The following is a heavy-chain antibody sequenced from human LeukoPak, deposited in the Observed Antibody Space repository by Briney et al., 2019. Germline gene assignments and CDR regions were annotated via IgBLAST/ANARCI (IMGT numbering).Heavy chain of an antibody. Sequence: SLRLSCAASGFTFSTYEMNWVRQAPGKGLEWVSSISRSGNTIYYADSVKGRFTISRDNAKNSLYLQMTSLRAEDTAVYYCARQSRTYYVALSSDYWGQGTLVTVSS. J-gene: IGHJ4*02. D-gene: IGHD1-26*01. CDR1: GFTFSTYE. CDR3: ARQSRTYYVALSSDY. CDR2: ISRSGNTI. V-gene: IGHV3-48*03.